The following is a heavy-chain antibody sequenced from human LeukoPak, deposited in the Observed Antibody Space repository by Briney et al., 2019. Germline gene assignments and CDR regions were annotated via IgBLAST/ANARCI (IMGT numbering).Heavy chain of an antibody. D-gene: IGHD3-10*01. V-gene: IGHV1-2*06. CDR3: ARVRRTVTSYGSGSNWFDH. CDR1: GYTFTGYY. J-gene: IGHJ5*02. CDR2: INPNSGGT. Sequence: ASVKVSCKASGYTFTGYYMHWVRQAPGQGLEWMGRINPNSGGTNYAQKFQGRVTMTRDTSISTAYMELSRLRSDDTAVYYCARVRRTVTSYGSGSNWFDHWGQGTLVTVSS.